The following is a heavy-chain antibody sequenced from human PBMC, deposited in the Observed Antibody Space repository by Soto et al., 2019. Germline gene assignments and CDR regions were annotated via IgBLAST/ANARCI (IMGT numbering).Heavy chain of an antibody. Sequence: PGGSLRLSCAVSGFTVSNTYMSWVRQAPGKGLEWISVIYRGLATYYADSVKGRFTISRDDSRNTVYLQMNSLTTEDTAVYFCARDRSDSSRADSFDIWGQGTMVTVSS. CDR1: GFTVSNTY. D-gene: IGHD6-25*01. V-gene: IGHV3-53*01. CDR3: ARDRSDSSRADSFDI. CDR2: IYRGLAT. J-gene: IGHJ3*02.